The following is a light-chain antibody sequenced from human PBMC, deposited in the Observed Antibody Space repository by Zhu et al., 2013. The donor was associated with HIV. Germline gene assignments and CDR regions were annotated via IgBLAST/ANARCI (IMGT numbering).Light chain of an antibody. J-gene: IGKJ1*01. CDR3: QQYNNWPRT. CDR2: GAS. Sequence: DIVLTQSPGTLSLSPGERATLSCRANQNINYLAWYQQKPGQAPRLLIYGASTRATGIPARFSGSGSGTEFILTISSLQSEDFAVYYCQQYNNWPRTFGQGTKVEIK. V-gene: IGKV3-15*01. CDR1: QNINY.